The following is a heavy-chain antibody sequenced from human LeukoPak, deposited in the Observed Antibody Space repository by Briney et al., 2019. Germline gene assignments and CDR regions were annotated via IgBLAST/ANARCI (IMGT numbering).Heavy chain of an antibody. CDR2: ISYDGSNK. J-gene: IGHJ4*02. V-gene: IGHV3-30*04. Sequence: GGSLRLSCAASGFTFSSYAMHWVRQAPGKGLEWVAVISYDGSNKYYADSVKGRFTISRDNSKNTLYLQMNSLRAEGTAVYYCARDGSPQYYYDWNYFDYWGQGTLVTVSS. CDR1: GFTFSSYA. CDR3: ARDGSPQYYYDWNYFDY. D-gene: IGHD3-22*01.